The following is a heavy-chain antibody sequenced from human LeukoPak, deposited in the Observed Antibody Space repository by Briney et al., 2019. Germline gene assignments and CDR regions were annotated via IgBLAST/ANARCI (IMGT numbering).Heavy chain of an antibody. V-gene: IGHV3-13*05. D-gene: IGHD1-26*01. Sequence: GGSLRLSCAASGFKFSNSDMHWVRQSAGKGLEWVSTIGTEADPFYPGSVKGRFTISRDNAKDSLYLQMNSLRVEDTGVYYCATGERPPPYTTDAWYFALWGRGTLVTVSS. J-gene: IGHJ2*01. CDR3: ATGERPPPYTTDAWYFAL. CDR2: IGTEADP. CDR1: GFKFSNSD.